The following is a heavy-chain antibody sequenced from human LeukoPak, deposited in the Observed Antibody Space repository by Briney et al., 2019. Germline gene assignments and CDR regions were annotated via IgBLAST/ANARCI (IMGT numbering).Heavy chain of an antibody. J-gene: IGHJ4*02. V-gene: IGHV1-2*04. Sequence: GASVKVSCKASGYTFTGYYMHWVRQAPGQGLEWMGWINPNSGGTNYAQKFQGWVTMTRDTSINTAYMELSRLRSDDTAVYYCARGAGVITGTTPTDYWGQGTLVTVSS. CDR2: INPNSGGT. D-gene: IGHD1-20*01. CDR1: GYTFTGYY. CDR3: ARGAGVITGTTPTDY.